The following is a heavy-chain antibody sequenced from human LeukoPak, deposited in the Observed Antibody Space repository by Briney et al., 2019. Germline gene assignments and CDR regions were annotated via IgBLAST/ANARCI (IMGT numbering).Heavy chain of an antibody. CDR2: IIPILGIA. Sequence: SVKVSCKASGGTFSSYAISWVRQAPGQGLEWMGRIIPILGIANYAQKFQGRVTITADKSTSTAYMQLSSLRSEDTAVYYCAREVVAAAGTRYYYYYGMDVWGQGTTVTVSS. D-gene: IGHD6-13*01. CDR1: GGTFSSYA. J-gene: IGHJ6*02. V-gene: IGHV1-69*04. CDR3: AREVVAAAGTRYYYYYGMDV.